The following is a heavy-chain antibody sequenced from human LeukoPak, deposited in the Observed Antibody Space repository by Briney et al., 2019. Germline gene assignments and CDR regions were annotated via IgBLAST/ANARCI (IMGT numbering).Heavy chain of an antibody. D-gene: IGHD2-15*01. Sequence: GASVKVSCKASGYTFTSYYMHWVRQAPGQGLEWMGIINPSGGSTSYAQKFQGRVTMTRDTSTSTVYMELSSLRSEDTAVYYCARAPGGYCSGGSCYSFWWFDPWGQGTLVTVSS. CDR1: GYTFTSYY. CDR3: ARAPGGYCSGGSCYSFWWFDP. J-gene: IGHJ5*02. CDR2: INPSGGST. V-gene: IGHV1-46*03.